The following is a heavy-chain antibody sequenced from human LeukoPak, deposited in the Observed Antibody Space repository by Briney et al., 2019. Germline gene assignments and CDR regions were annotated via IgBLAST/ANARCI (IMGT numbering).Heavy chain of an antibody. CDR1: GYTFTGYY. D-gene: IGHD2-2*03. V-gene: IGHV1-2*02. Sequence: APVKVSCKASGYTFTGYYMHWVRQAPGQGLEWMGWINPNSGGTNYAQKFQGRVTMTRGTSISTAYMELSRLRSDDTAVYYCATGYCSSTSCYEYYIFDYWGQGTLVTVSS. CDR2: INPNSGGT. CDR3: ATGYCSSTSCYEYYIFDY. J-gene: IGHJ4*02.